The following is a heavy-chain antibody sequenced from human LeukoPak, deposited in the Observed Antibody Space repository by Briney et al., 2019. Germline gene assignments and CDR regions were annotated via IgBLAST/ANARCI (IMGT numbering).Heavy chain of an antibody. CDR3: ARSHSGWQPFDY. CDR2: ISSSSTI. D-gene: IGHD6-19*01. CDR1: GFTFSNSA. J-gene: IGHJ4*02. V-gene: IGHV3-48*01. Sequence: PGGSLRLSCAASGFTFSNSAMSWVRQAPGKGLEWVSYISSSSTIYYADSVKGRFTISRDNAKNSLYLQMNSLRAEDTAVYYCARSHSGWQPFDYWGQGTLVTVSS.